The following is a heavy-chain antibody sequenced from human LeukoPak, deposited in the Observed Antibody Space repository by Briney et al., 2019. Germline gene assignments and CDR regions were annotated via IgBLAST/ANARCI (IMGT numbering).Heavy chain of an antibody. D-gene: IGHD1-7*01. J-gene: IGHJ6*03. CDR3: ARRGWNYLTSYYYYYMDV. CDR1: GYTFTGYY. CDR2: MNPNSGNT. V-gene: IGHV1-8*02. Sequence: GASVKVSCKASGYTFTGYYMHWVRQAPGQGLEWMGWMNPNSGNTGYAQKFQGRVTMTRNTSISTAYMELSSLRSEDTAVYYCARRGWNYLTSYYYYYMDVWGKGTTVTVSS.